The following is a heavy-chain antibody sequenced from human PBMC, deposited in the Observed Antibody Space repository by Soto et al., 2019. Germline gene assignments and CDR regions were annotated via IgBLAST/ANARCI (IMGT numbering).Heavy chain of an antibody. V-gene: IGHV3-21*01. J-gene: IGHJ4*02. CDR2: ISSSSSYI. CDR3: ARGGPHKVYYFDL. D-gene: IGHD3-16*01. CDR1: GFTFSSYS. Sequence: GGSLRLSCAASGFTFSSYSMNWVRQAPGKGLEWVSSISSSSSYIYYADSVKGRFTISRDNAKNSLYLQMNSLRAEDTAVYYGARGGPHKVYYFDLRGQGTLDTGS.